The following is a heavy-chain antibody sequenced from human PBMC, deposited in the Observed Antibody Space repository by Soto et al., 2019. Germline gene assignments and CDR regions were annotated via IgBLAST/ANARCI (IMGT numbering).Heavy chain of an antibody. Sequence: SETLSLTCTVSGGSISSYYWSWIRQPPGKGLEWIGYIYYSGSTNYNPSLKSRVTISVDTSKNQFSLKLSSVTAADTAVYYCASTGDDILTGYRDWGQGTLVTVSS. D-gene: IGHD3-9*01. CDR2: IYYSGST. CDR3: ASTGDDILTGYRD. J-gene: IGHJ4*02. V-gene: IGHV4-59*01. CDR1: GGSISSYY.